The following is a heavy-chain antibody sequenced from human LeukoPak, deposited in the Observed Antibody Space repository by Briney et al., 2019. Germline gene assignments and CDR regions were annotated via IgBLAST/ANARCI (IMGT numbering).Heavy chain of an antibody. J-gene: IGHJ4*02. Sequence: GGSLRLSCAASGFTFSSYAMSWVRQAPGKGLEWEAFIRYDGSHKYYADSVKGRFTVSRDNSKHTQYLQMNSLRAEDTAIYYCAKGDKYTSTWGSSRFGRAIDYWGQGTLVTVSS. V-gene: IGHV3-30*02. D-gene: IGHD6-13*01. CDR1: GFTFSSYA. CDR3: AKGDKYTSTWGSSRFGRAIDY. CDR2: IRYDGSHK.